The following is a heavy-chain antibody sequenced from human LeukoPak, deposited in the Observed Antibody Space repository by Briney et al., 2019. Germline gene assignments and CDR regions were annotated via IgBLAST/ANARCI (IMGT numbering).Heavy chain of an antibody. CDR2: MKQDGSQK. V-gene: IGHV3-7*01. Sequence: GGSLRLSCAASGFTFSSFWMSWVRQAPGKGLEWVANMKQDGSQKNYVDSVKGRFTISRDNAKNSLFLQMNSLRAEDTAVYYCARVSVPGAVASSRTFDIWGQGTMVTVSS. CDR1: GFTFSSFW. D-gene: IGHD6-19*01. CDR3: ARVSVPGAVASSRTFDI. J-gene: IGHJ3*02.